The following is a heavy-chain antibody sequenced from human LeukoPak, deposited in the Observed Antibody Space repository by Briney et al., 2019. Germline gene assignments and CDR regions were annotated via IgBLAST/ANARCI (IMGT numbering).Heavy chain of an antibody. V-gene: IGHV3-53*01. J-gene: IGHJ4*02. Sequence: GGSLILSCAASEFTVTSKYMSWVRQAPGKGLEWVSTIYSAGTTYYADSVKGRFTISRDNSKNTLYLQMDSLRVEDTAVYYCARGGSNWYNAYFDYWGQGTLVTVSS. CDR3: ARGGSNWYNAYFDY. CDR1: EFTVTSKY. CDR2: IYSAGTT. D-gene: IGHD1/OR15-1a*01.